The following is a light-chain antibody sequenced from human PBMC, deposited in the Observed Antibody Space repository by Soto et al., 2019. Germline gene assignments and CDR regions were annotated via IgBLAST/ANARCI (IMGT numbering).Light chain of an antibody. Sequence: QSVLTQPPSASGTPGQRGTISCSGSNSNIGSNTVNWYQQLPGTAPKLLIYYDNLRPSGVPDRISGSKSGTSAPLAISGLQSDDEADYYCAAWDDSLNGRVFGTGTKSPS. CDR1: NSNIGSNT. CDR2: YDN. CDR3: AAWDDSLNGRV. J-gene: IGLJ1*01. V-gene: IGLV1-44*01.